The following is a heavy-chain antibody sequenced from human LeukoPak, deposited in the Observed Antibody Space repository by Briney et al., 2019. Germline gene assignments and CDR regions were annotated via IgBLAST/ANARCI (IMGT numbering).Heavy chain of an antibody. CDR2: IKEDGSKK. CDR1: GFTFSNYW. CDR3: ARDPAYGAFDI. J-gene: IGHJ3*02. D-gene: IGHD4-17*01. Sequence: GGSLRLSCAASGFTFSNYWMGWVRQAPGKGLEWVAIIKEDGSKKDYVDSVKGRFTISRDNAKNSLYLQMNSLRDEDTAVYYCARDPAYGAFDIWGQGTMVTVSS. V-gene: IGHV3-7*03.